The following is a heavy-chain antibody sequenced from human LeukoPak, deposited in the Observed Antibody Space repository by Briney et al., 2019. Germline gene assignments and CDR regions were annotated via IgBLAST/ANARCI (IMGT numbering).Heavy chain of an antibody. CDR3: ARDWNRYAY. J-gene: IGHJ4*02. D-gene: IGHD1-1*01. CDR2: INHSGST. CDR1: GGSFSGYY. Sequence: SETLSLTCAVYGGSFSGYYWSWIRQPPGKGLEWIGEINHSGSTNYNPSLKSRVTISVDTSKNQFSLQLSSVTAADTAVYYCARDWNRYAYWGQGILVTVSS. V-gene: IGHV4-34*01.